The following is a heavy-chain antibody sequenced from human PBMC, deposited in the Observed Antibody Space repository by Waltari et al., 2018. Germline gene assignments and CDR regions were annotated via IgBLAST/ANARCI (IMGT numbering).Heavy chain of an antibody. CDR3: ARRHSGYNLFAF. Sequence: QVQLQESGPGLVEPSETLSLSCAVSGGSISSFYWSWIRQSPGKGLEWIGNIYGGSGSTSYIPSLKSRATISTDTSKNQFSLKLSSVTAADTAVYFCARRHSGYNLFAFWGQGVLVTVSS. D-gene: IGHD5-12*01. V-gene: IGHV4-59*12. CDR1: GGSISSFY. CDR2: IYGGSGST. J-gene: IGHJ4*02.